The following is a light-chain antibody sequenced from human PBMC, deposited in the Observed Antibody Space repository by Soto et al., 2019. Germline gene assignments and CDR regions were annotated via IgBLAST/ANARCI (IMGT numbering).Light chain of an antibody. CDR1: QSIGSW. CDR3: QQYNDFQYT. V-gene: IGKV1-5*03. J-gene: IGKJ2*01. Sequence: DIQMTQSPSTLSASVGDGVTITCRASQSIGSWLAWYQQKPGKAPKLLIYKATNLQSGVPSRFSGSGSGTDFRLTISSLQPVDSATYFCQQYNDFQYTFGPGTKLEI. CDR2: KAT.